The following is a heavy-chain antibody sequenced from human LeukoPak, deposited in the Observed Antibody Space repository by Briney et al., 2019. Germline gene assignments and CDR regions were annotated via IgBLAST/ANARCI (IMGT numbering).Heavy chain of an antibody. V-gene: IGHV3-48*04. D-gene: IGHD3-9*01. CDR3: AREPSPDYDILTGYYSHAFDI. CDR2: ISSSGSTI. Sequence: GGSLRLSCAASGFTFSNAWMNWVRQAPGKGLEWVSYISSSGSTIYYADSVKGRFTISRDNAKNSLYLQMYSLRAEDTAVYYCAREPSPDYDILTGYYSHAFDIWGQGTMVTVSS. CDR1: GFTFSNAW. J-gene: IGHJ3*02.